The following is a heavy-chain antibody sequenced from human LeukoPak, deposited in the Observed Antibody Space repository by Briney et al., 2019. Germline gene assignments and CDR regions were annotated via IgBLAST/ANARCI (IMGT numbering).Heavy chain of an antibody. CDR2: ISGSGGST. J-gene: IGHJ4*02. Sequence: GGSLRLSCAASGFTFSSYAMSWVRQAPGKGLEWVSAISGSGGSTYYADSVKGRFTISRDNSKNTLYLRMNSLRAEDTAVYYCAKVPGSTFGGVIFDYWGQGTLVTVSS. CDR3: AKVPGSTFGGVIFDY. CDR1: GFTFSSYA. D-gene: IGHD3-16*01. V-gene: IGHV3-23*01.